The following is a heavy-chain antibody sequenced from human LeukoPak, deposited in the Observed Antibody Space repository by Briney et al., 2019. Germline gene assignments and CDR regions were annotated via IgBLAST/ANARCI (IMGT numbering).Heavy chain of an antibody. D-gene: IGHD1-26*01. CDR1: GGSISSGDYY. CDR3: ASLIVGATSVDY. CDR2: IYYSGST. J-gene: IGHJ4*02. Sequence: PWETLSLTCTVSGGSISSGDYYWSWIRQPPGKGLEWIGYIYYSGSTYYNPSLKSRVTISVDTSKNQFSLKLSSVTAADTAVYYCASLIVGATSVDYWGQGTLVTVSS. V-gene: IGHV4-30-4*08.